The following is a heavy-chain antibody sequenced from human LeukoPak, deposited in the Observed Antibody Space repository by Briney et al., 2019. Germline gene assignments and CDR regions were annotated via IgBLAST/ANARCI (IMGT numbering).Heavy chain of an antibody. D-gene: IGHD6-6*01. CDR1: GFTFSDYY. J-gene: IGHJ4*02. Sequence: GGSLRLSCAASGFTFSDYYMSWIRQAPGKGLEWVSYISSSGSTIYYADSVKGRFTISRDNAKNSLYLQMNSLRAEDTAVYYCASLNQGEAARPDYWGQGTLVTVSS. CDR2: ISSSGSTI. V-gene: IGHV3-11*04. CDR3: ASLNQGEAARPDY.